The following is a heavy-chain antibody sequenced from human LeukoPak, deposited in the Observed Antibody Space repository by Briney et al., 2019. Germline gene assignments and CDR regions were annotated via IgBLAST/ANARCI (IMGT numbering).Heavy chain of an antibody. D-gene: IGHD3-22*01. J-gene: IGHJ1*01. CDR3: ARRPGVRGYSGLVYFQY. Sequence: PSETLSLTCAVSADSIRNNYYWGWIRQPPGKGLEWIGCIYHSGSTYYNPSHKSRVTISADTSKNQFSLKVNSVTAADTAVYYCARRPGVRGYSGLVYFQYWGQGTLVIVSS. CDR1: ADSIRNNYY. CDR2: IYHSGST. V-gene: IGHV4-38-2*01.